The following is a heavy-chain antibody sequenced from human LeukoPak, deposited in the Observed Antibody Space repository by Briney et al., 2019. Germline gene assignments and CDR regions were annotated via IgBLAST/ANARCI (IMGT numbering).Heavy chain of an antibody. D-gene: IGHD4-11*01. J-gene: IGHJ4*02. CDR2: IYYSGST. V-gene: IGHV4-30-4*08. CDR1: GGSIGSSTYY. CDR3: ARSTVTTSDYYFDY. Sequence: PSETLSLTCTVSGGSIGSSTYYWGWIRQPPGKGLEWIGYIYYSGSTYYNPSLKSRVTISVDTSKNQFSLKLSSVTAADTAVYYCARSTVTTSDYYFDYWGQGTLVTVSS.